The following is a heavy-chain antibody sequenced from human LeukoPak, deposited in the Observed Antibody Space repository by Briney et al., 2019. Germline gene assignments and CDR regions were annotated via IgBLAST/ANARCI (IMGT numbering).Heavy chain of an antibody. CDR3: AGTYYDILTGDYFDY. J-gene: IGHJ4*02. D-gene: IGHD3-9*01. CDR1: GGSISSYY. Sequence: SETLSLTCTVSGGSISSYYWSWIRQPPGKGLEWIGYIYTSGSINYNPSLKSRVTISVDTSKNQFSLKLSSVTAADTAVYYCAGTYYDILTGDYFDYWGQGTLVTVSS. CDR2: IYTSGSI. V-gene: IGHV4-4*09.